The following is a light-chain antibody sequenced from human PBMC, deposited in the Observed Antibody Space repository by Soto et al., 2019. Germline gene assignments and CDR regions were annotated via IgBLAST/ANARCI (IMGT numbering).Light chain of an antibody. J-gene: IGKJ1*01. CDR2: AAS. Sequence: DIQMTQSPSSLSASVGDRVTITCRTSQTVSSWLAWYQQRPGKAPILLIYAASHLESGVPLRFSGSGSGTEFTLTIDSLQPDDFATYYCQQFNSYPWTFGQGTMVEIK. V-gene: IGKV1-5*01. CDR1: QTVSSW. CDR3: QQFNSYPWT.